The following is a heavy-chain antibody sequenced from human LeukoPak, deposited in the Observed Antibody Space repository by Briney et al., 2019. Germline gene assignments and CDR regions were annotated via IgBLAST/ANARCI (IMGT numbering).Heavy chain of an antibody. J-gene: IGHJ4*02. CDR3: ARGYYSSSRFDS. D-gene: IGHD6-13*01. CDR1: GFPFSNYW. V-gene: IGHV3-74*01. Sequence: GGSLRLSCAASGFPFSNYWMHWVRQAPGKGLVWVSRVNSDGSTTTYADSVKGRFTISRDNAENTLYMRMNSLRPEDTAVYYCARGYYSSSRFDSWGQGTLVTVSS. CDR2: VNSDGSTT.